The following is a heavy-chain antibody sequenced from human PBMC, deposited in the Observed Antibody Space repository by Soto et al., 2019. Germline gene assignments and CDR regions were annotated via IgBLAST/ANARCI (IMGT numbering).Heavy chain of an antibody. CDR3: VRDGSKSLRDWFDP. J-gene: IGHJ5*02. Sequence: SETLSLTCNVSGGSISKFYWAWIRKTAGNGLEWMGRVYATGTADYNPSLRSRVAMSVDISKKTFSLRLRSVTGADSGVYYCVRDGSKSLRDWFDPWGQGILVTVSS. CDR1: GGSISKFY. CDR2: VYATGTA. V-gene: IGHV4-4*07.